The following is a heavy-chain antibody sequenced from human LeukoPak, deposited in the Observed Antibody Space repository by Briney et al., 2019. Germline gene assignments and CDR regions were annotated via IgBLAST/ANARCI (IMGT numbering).Heavy chain of an antibody. Sequence: ASVKVSCKASGYTFTSYYMHWVRQAPGQGLEWMGIINPSGGSTSYAQKFQGRVTMTRDTSTSTVYMELSSLRSEDTAVYYCARARTPPYYDFWGGLYYFDYWGQGTLVTVSS. D-gene: IGHD3-3*01. V-gene: IGHV1-46*01. CDR2: INPSGGST. CDR3: ARARTPPYYDFWGGLYYFDY. J-gene: IGHJ4*02. CDR1: GYTFTSYY.